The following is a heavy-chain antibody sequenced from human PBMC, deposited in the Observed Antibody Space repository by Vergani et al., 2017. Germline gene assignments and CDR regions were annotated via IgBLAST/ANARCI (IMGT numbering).Heavy chain of an antibody. V-gene: IGHV4-59*01. D-gene: IGHD1-7*01. CDR1: GGSISSSY. CDR3: VRGGGRNYPIFDY. J-gene: IGHJ4*02. Sequence: HVQLQESGPGLVKPSETLSLTCTVSGGSISSSYWSWIRQPPGKGLVWIGFIFHSGSTNYKPSLKSRVTISIDTSKNQFSLKLSSVTAADTAVYYCVRGGGRNYPIFDYWGQGSLVTVSS. CDR2: IFHSGST.